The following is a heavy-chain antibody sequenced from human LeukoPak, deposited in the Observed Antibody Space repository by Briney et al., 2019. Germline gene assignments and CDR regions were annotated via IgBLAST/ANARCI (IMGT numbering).Heavy chain of an antibody. Sequence: PGESLRISCKGSGYSFTSFWISWVRQVPGKGLEWMGRIDSSDSYTNYSPSFQGHVTISADKSISTAYLQWSSLKASDTAMYYCARHHRLTVLLWFGELDYWGQGTLVTVSS. CDR1: GYSFTSFW. J-gene: IGHJ4*02. CDR2: IDSSDSYT. V-gene: IGHV5-10-1*01. D-gene: IGHD3-10*01. CDR3: ARHHRLTVLLWFGELDY.